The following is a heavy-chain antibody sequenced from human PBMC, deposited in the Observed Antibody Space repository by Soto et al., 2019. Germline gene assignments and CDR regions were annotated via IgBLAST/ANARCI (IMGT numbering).Heavy chain of an antibody. CDR2: ISAYNGNT. J-gene: IGHJ2*01. D-gene: IGHD3-22*01. CDR3: ASTKYDSSAYYYWYLGL. V-gene: IGHV1-18*01. Sequence: GASVKVSCKASGYTFTSYGISWVRQAPGQGLEWMGWISAYNGNTNYAQKFQGRVTITADTSANTVYLELSSLRSEDTAVYYCASTKYDSSAYYYWYLGLWGRGTLVTVSS. CDR1: GYTFTSYG.